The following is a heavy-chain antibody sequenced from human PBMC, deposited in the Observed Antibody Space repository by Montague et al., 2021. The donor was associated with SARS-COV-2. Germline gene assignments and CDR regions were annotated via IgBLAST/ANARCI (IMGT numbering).Heavy chain of an antibody. J-gene: IGHJ4*02. CDR2: IYYSGST. Sequence: IYYSGSTYYNPSLKSRVTISVDTSKNHFSLKLSSVTAADTAVYYCARREYSGYDYHLLFDYWGQGTLVTVS. CDR3: ARREYSGYDYHLLFDY. V-gene: IGHV4-39*01. D-gene: IGHD5-12*01.